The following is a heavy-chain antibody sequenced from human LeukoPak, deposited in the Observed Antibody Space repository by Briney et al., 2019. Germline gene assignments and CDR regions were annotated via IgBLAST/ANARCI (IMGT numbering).Heavy chain of an antibody. CDR3: ARGLADIVVVPAAIPSSAYYFDY. V-gene: IGHV4-34*01. D-gene: IGHD2-2*01. Sequence: SETLSLTCAVYGGSFSGYYWSWIRQPPGKGLEWIGEINHSGSTNYNPSLKSRVTISVDTSKNQFSLKLSSVIAADTAVYYCARGLADIVVVPAAIPSSAYYFDYWGQGTLVTVSS. CDR1: GGSFSGYY. J-gene: IGHJ4*02. CDR2: INHSGST.